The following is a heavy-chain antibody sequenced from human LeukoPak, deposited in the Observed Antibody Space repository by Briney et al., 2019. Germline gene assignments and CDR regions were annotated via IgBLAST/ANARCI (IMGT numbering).Heavy chain of an antibody. D-gene: IGHD3-3*01. CDR1: GYSISSGYY. Sequence: PSETLSLTCTVSGYSISSGYYWGWIRQPPGKGLEWIGSIYHSGSTYYNPSLKSRVTISVDTSKNQFSLKLSSVTAADTAVYYCASITYYDFWSGHYTAPRRSWFDPWGQGTLVTVSS. J-gene: IGHJ5*02. CDR3: ASITYYDFWSGHYTAPRRSWFDP. CDR2: IYHSGST. V-gene: IGHV4-38-2*02.